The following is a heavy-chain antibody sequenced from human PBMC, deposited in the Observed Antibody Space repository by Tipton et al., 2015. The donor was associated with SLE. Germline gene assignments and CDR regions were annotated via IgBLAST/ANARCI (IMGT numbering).Heavy chain of an antibody. CDR2: INHSGST. J-gene: IGHJ6*03. Sequence: GLVKPSETLSLTCAVYGGSFSGYYWSWIRQPPGKGLEWIGEINHSGSTNYNPSHKSRVTISVDTSKNQFSLKLSSVTAAETAVYYCARGRYCSNTSCFSRYYYYYMDVWGKGTTVTVSS. CDR1: GGSFSGYY. D-gene: IGHD2-2*01. V-gene: IGHV4-34*01. CDR3: ARGRYCSNTSCFSRYYYYYMDV.